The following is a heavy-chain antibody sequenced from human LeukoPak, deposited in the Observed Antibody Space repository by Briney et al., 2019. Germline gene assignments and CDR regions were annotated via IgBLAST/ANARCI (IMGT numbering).Heavy chain of an antibody. J-gene: IGHJ2*01. CDR1: GSSISSYY. V-gene: IGHV4-4*07. D-gene: IGHD3-22*01. CDR2: IYTSGST. Sequence: SETLSLTCTVSGSSISSYYWSWIRQPAGKGLEWIGRIYTSGSTNYNPSLKSRVTMSVDTSKNQFSLKLSSVTAADTAVYYCAREIATPYYYDSSGFSWYFDLWGRGTLVTVSS. CDR3: AREIATPYYYDSSGFSWYFDL.